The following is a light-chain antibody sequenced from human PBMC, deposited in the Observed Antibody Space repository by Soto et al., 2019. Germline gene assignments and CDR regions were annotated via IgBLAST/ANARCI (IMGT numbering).Light chain of an antibody. CDR1: QSISSY. V-gene: IGKV1-39*01. J-gene: IGKJ2*01. CDR2: AAS. Sequence: DIQMNQSPSSLSASVGDRVTITCRASQSISSYLNWYQQKPGKAPKLLIYAASSLQSGVPSRFSGSGSGTDFTLTISRLQPEDFATYYCQQSYSTPATVGQGTKLEI. CDR3: QQSYSTPAT.